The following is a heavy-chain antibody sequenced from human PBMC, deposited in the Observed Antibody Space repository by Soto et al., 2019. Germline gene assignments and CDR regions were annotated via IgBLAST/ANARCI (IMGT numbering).Heavy chain of an antibody. J-gene: IGHJ5*02. Sequence: QVQLQESGPGLLTPSETLSLTCNVSGGSINSGGYYWGWIRQLAGKGLEWMGYIHYRGSTSDNQAIQGRVAISLDTSGHHFSLKLTSVTAAETSVYYWARGRDACGFDPWGQGTLGTVSS. CDR3: ARGRDACGFDP. CDR2: IHYRGST. V-gene: IGHV4-31*03. D-gene: IGHD2-2*01. CDR1: GGSINSGGYY.